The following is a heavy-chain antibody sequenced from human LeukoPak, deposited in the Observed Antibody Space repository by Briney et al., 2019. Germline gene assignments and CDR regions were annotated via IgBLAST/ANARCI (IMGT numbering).Heavy chain of an antibody. CDR1: GFTFSSYG. Sequence: QSGGSLRLSCAASGFTFSSYGMHWVRQAPGKGLEWVAVIWYDGSNKYYAGSVKGRFTISRDNSKNTLYLQVNSLRAEDTAVYYCARDVRIAAAGHWYYFDYWGQGTLVTVSS. CDR2: IWYDGSNK. CDR3: ARDVRIAAAGHWYYFDY. J-gene: IGHJ4*02. D-gene: IGHD6-13*01. V-gene: IGHV3-33*01.